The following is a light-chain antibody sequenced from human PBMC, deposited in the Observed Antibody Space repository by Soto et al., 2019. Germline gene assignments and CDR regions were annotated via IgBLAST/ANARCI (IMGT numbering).Light chain of an antibody. CDR1: QSVSSSY. V-gene: IGKV3-20*01. Sequence: IVLTQSPGTLSLSPVERATLSFMASQSVSSSYLAWYQQKPGQAPRLLIYGASSRATGIPDRFSGSGSGTDFTLTISRLEPEDFAVYYCQEYGAFGGLTFGGGTKVDIK. J-gene: IGKJ4*01. CDR3: QEYGAFGGLT. CDR2: GAS.